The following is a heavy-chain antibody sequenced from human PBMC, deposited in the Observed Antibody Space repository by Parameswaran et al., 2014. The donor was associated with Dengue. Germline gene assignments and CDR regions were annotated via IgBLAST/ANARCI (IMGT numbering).Heavy chain of an antibody. V-gene: IGHV1-3*01. Sequence: PGASVKVSCKASGYTFTSYAMHWVRQAPGQRLEWMGWINAGNGNTKYSQKFQGRVTITRDTSASTAYMELSSLRSEDTAVYYCARDRVTMVRELGDYMDVWGKGTTVTVSS. D-gene: IGHD3-10*01. CDR2: INAGNGNT. CDR1: GYTFTSYA. J-gene: IGHJ6*03. CDR3: ARDRVTMVRELGDYMDV.